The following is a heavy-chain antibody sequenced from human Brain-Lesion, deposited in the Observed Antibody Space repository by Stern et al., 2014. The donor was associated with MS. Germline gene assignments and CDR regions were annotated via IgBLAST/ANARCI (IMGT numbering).Heavy chain of an antibody. Sequence: VQLVQSGPGLVKPSGTLSLTCAVSGGSISSGNWWSWARQSPGKRLEWIGEMYHSGITNYNPSLDSRVSISIDKSKNQFSLKVYSLTAADTAVYYCASNRGSGSFFDSWGQGSLVTVSS. CDR1: GGSISSGNW. V-gene: IGHV4-4*02. CDR3: ASNRGSGSFFDS. CDR2: MYHSGIT. J-gene: IGHJ4*02. D-gene: IGHD1-26*01.